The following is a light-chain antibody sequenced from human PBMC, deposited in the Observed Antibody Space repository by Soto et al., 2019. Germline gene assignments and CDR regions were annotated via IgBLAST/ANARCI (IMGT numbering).Light chain of an antibody. V-gene: IGKV1-5*03. CDR3: QHYNRYSAT. J-gene: IGKJ1*01. CDR2: QAS. CDR1: QSITPW. Sequence: DIQMTQSPSTLSASVGDRVTITCRASQSITPWLAWYQQKPGKVPKLLIYQASSLESGVPLRFSGSASGTEFTLTINSLQPDDFATYYCQHYNRYSATFGQGTQV.